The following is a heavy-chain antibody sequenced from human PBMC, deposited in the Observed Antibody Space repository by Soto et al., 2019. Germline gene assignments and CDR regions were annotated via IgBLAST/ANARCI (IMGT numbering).Heavy chain of an antibody. Sequence: QVQLVQSGAEVKKPGSSVKVSCKASGGTFSSYTISWVRQAPGQGLEWMGRIIPTLGIANYAQKFQGRVMITADKYTSTAYMELSSLRSEDTAVYYCSREYCSATSCYKDYWGQGTLVTVSS. CDR2: IIPTLGIA. CDR1: GGTFSSYT. CDR3: SREYCSATSCYKDY. V-gene: IGHV1-69*02. D-gene: IGHD2-2*02. J-gene: IGHJ4*02.